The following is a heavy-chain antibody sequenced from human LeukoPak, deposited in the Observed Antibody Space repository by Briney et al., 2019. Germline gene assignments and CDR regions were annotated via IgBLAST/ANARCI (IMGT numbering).Heavy chain of an antibody. D-gene: IGHD4-17*01. Sequence: GGSLRLSCAASGLTFSSYAMSWVRQAPGKGLEWVSAISGSGGSTYYADSVKGRFTISRDNSKNTLYLQMNSLRAEDTAVYYCAKVDYGDYGYFDYWGQGTLVTVSS. J-gene: IGHJ4*02. CDR2: ISGSGGST. V-gene: IGHV3-23*01. CDR3: AKVDYGDYGYFDY. CDR1: GLTFSSYA.